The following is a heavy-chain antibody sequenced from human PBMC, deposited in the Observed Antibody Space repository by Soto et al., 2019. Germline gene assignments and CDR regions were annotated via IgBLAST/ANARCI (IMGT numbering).Heavy chain of an antibody. D-gene: IGHD3-3*01. CDR3: ASPTSGSYYYGMAV. J-gene: IGHJ6*02. CDR1: GYTFTSYD. Sequence: QVQLVQSGAEVKKPGASVKVSCKASGYTFTSYDINWVRQATGQGLEWMGWMNPNSGNTGYAQKYQGRVTMTRNTSIITAYMELTSLRSEDTAVYYCASPTSGSYYYGMAVWGQGTAVTVSS. CDR2: MNPNSGNT. V-gene: IGHV1-8*01.